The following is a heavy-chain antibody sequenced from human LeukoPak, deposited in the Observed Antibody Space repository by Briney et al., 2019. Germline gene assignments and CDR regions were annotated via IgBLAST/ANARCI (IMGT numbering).Heavy chain of an antibody. CDR1: GLSFNNAY. J-gene: IGHJ4*02. D-gene: IGHD4-17*01. V-gene: IGHV3-23*01. CDR3: ARDQGTKVTTVTSLWDY. CDR2: MSAGGTST. Sequence: GGSLRLSCAASGLSFNNAYMTWVRQAPGKGLEWVSAMSAGGTSTYYADSVKGRFTISRDNSKNTLYLQMNSLRAEDTAVYYCARDQGTKVTTVTSLWDYWGQGTLVTVSS.